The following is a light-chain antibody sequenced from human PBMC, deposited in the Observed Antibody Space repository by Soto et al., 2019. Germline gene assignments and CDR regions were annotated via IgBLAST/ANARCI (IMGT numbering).Light chain of an antibody. CDR1: SSDVGGYNY. CDR3: CSYAGSYNYV. Sequence: QSALTQPRSVSGSPGQSVTISCTGSSSDVGGYNYVSWYQHHPGKAPKLMIYDVSKRPSGVPDRFSGSKSGNTASLTISGLQAEDDSDYYCCSYAGSYNYVFGTGTKVTVL. V-gene: IGLV2-11*01. J-gene: IGLJ1*01. CDR2: DVS.